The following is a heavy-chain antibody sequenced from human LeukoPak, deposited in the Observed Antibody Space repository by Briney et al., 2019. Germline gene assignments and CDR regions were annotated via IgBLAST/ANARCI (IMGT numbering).Heavy chain of an antibody. CDR1: GFTFSSYG. V-gene: IGHV3-33*06. J-gene: IGHJ4*02. CDR2: IRYDGSNK. D-gene: IGHD4-17*01. Sequence: PGGSLRLSCAASGFTFSSYGMHWVRQAPGKGLEWVAVIRYDGSNKYYADSVKGRFTISRDNSKNTLYLQMNSLRAEDTAVYYCAKDRDDYGDYIFDYWGQGTLVTVSS. CDR3: AKDRDDYGDYIFDY.